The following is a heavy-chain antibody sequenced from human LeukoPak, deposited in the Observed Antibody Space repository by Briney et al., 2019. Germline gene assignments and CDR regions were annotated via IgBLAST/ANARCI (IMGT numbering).Heavy chain of an antibody. CDR1: GYTLTGYY. Sequence: GASVKVSCKASGYTLTGYYMHWVRQAPGQGLEWMGRINPNSGGTNYAQKFQGRVTMTRDTSISTAYMELSRLRSDDTAVYYCASSGTDIVVVPAAIEGLDYWGQGTLVTVSS. J-gene: IGHJ4*02. CDR2: INPNSGGT. V-gene: IGHV1-2*06. CDR3: ASSGTDIVVVPAAIEGLDY. D-gene: IGHD2-2*02.